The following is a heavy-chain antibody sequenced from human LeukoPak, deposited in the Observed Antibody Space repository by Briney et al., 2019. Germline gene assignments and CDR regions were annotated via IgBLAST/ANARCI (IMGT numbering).Heavy chain of an antibody. CDR1: GFTFSSYA. Sequence: GSLRLSCAASGFTFSSYAMSWVRQAPGKGLEWIGYIYYSGSTNYNPSLKSRVTISVDTSKNQFSLKLSSVTAADTAVYYCARGNGWVCSSTSCYNWFDPWGQGTLVTVSS. J-gene: IGHJ5*02. V-gene: IGHV4-59*01. CDR3: ARGNGWVCSSTSCYNWFDP. D-gene: IGHD2-2*01. CDR2: IYYSGST.